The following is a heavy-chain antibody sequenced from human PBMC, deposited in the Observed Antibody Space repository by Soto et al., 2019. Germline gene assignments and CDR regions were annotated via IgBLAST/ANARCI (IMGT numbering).Heavy chain of an antibody. D-gene: IGHD6-13*01. CDR3: ARGDSSSWYSDWFDP. CDR1: GFTFSSYG. Sequence: VGSLRLSCAASGFTFSSYGMHWVRQAPGKGLEWVAVIWYDGSNKYYADSVKGRFTISRDNSKNTLYLQMNSLRAEDTAVYYCARGDSSSWYSDWFDPWGQGTLVTVSS. CDR2: IWYDGSNK. V-gene: IGHV3-33*01. J-gene: IGHJ5*02.